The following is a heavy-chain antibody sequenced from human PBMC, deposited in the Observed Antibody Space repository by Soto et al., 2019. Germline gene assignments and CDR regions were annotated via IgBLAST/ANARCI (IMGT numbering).Heavy chain of an antibody. Sequence: PGGSLRLSCAASGFTFSSYGMHWVRQAPGKGLEWVAVISYDGSNKYYADSVKGRFTISRDNSKNTLYLQMNSLRAEDTAVYYCAKDSDYYDSSGYSPFDYWGQGTLVTV. CDR1: GFTFSSYG. J-gene: IGHJ4*02. V-gene: IGHV3-30*18. D-gene: IGHD3-22*01. CDR3: AKDSDYYDSSGYSPFDY. CDR2: ISYDGSNK.